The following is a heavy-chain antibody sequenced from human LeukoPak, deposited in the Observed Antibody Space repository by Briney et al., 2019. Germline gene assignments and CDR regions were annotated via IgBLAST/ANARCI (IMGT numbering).Heavy chain of an antibody. CDR3: ARARPIIAVAGTSWFDP. CDR1: GYTFTSYY. J-gene: IGHJ5*02. Sequence: ASVKVSCKASGYTFTSYYMHWVRQAPGQGLEWMGIINPSGGSTSYAQKFQGRVTMTRDMSTSTVYMELSSLRSEDTAVYYCARARPIIAVAGTSWFDPWGQGTLVTVSS. V-gene: IGHV1-46*01. CDR2: INPSGGST. D-gene: IGHD6-19*01.